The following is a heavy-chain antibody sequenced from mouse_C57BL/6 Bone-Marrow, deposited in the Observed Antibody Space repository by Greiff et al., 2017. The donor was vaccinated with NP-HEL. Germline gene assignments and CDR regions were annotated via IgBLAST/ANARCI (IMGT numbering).Heavy chain of an antibody. Sequence: QVQLKESGAELVKPGASVKLSCKASGYTFTEYTIHWVKQRSGQGLEWIGWFYPGSGSIKYNEKFKDKATLTADKSSSTVYMELSRLTSEDSAVYCCARHEDGGYYCSSYEGYFDYWGQGTTLTVSS. D-gene: IGHD1-1*01. J-gene: IGHJ2*01. CDR3: ARHEDGGYYCSSYEGYFDY. CDR1: GYTFTEYT. CDR2: FYPGSGSI. V-gene: IGHV1-62-2*01.